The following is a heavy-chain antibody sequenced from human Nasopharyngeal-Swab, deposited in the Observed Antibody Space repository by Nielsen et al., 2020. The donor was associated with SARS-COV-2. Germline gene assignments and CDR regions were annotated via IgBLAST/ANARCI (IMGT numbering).Heavy chain of an antibody. J-gene: IGHJ4*02. CDR3: ARWVELDYGDYEHGDY. CDR1: GGTFSSYA. Sequence: SVKVSCKASGGTFSSYAISWVRQAPGQGLEWMGGIIPIFGTANYAQKFQGRVTITADESTSTAYMELSSLRSEDTAVYYCARWVELDYGDYEHGDYWGQGTLVTVS. CDR2: IIPIFGTA. V-gene: IGHV1-69*13. D-gene: IGHD4-17*01.